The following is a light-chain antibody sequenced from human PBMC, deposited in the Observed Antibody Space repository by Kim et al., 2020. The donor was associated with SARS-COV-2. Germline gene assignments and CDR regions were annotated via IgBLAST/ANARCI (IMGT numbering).Light chain of an antibody. CDR1: SSDVGGFNS. J-gene: IGLJ3*02. CDR3: NSYSSISTLWV. V-gene: IGLV2-14*03. CDR2: DVY. Sequence: QSALTQPASVSGSPGQSITISCTGTSSDVGGFNSVSWYQQHPGKAPKLMIYDVYYRPSGVSNRFSGSKSGNTASLTISGLQAEDEADYYCNSYSSISTLWVFGGGTQLTVL.